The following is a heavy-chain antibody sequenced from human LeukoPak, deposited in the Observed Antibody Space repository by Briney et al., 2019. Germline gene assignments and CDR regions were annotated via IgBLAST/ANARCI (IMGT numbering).Heavy chain of an antibody. V-gene: IGHV1-69*06. CDR2: IIPIFGTA. D-gene: IGHD7-27*01. Sequence: SVKVSCKASGGTFSSYAISWVRQAPGQGLEWMGGIIPIFGTANYAQKFQGRVTITADKSTSTAYMELSSLRSDDTAVYYCARFLLGYFQHWGQGTLVTVSS. CDR1: GGTFSSYA. CDR3: ARFLLGYFQH. J-gene: IGHJ1*01.